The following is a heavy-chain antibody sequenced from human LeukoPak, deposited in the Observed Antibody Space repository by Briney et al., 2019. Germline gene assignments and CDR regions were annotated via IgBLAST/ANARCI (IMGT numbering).Heavy chain of an antibody. Sequence: GGSLRLSCAASGFTFSSFGMHWVRQAPGKGLEWVAVISYDGSNKYYADSVKGRFTISRDNSKNTLYLQMNSLRAEDTAVYYCARMNYVSSGWGAPFDYWGQGTLVTVSS. CDR2: ISYDGSNK. J-gene: IGHJ4*02. D-gene: IGHD1-7*01. CDR3: ARMNYVSSGWGAPFDY. CDR1: GFTFSSFG. V-gene: IGHV3-30*03.